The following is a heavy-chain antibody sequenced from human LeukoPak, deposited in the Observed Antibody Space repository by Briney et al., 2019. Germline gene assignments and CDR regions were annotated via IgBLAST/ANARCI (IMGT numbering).Heavy chain of an antibody. CDR2: IIPILGTA. J-gene: IGHJ5*02. Sequence: SVKVSCKASGGTFSSYAISWARQAPGQGLEWMGGIIPILGTANYAQKFQGRVTITADESTSTAYMELSSLRSEDTAVYYCATTRNPYCSGGSCYYNWFDPWGQGTLVTVSS. D-gene: IGHD2-15*01. V-gene: IGHV1-69*13. CDR1: GGTFSSYA. CDR3: ATTRNPYCSGGSCYYNWFDP.